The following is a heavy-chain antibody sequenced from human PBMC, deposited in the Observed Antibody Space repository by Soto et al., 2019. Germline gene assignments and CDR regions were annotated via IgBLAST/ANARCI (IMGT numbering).Heavy chain of an antibody. V-gene: IGHV4-4*07. CDR1: GASISGFY. Sequence: PSETLSLTCTVSGASISGFYWSWIRKSAGKGLEWIGRIYATGTTDYNPSLKSRVAMSIDTSKNQFSLKVRSVTAADTAVYYCARGSEAWLDPWGQGTLVTVSS. J-gene: IGHJ5*02. CDR3: ARGSEAWLDP. CDR2: IYATGTT.